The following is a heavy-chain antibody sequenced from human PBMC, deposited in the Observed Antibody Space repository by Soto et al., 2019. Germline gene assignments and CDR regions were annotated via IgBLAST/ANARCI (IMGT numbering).Heavy chain of an antibody. CDR1: GYSFTSYW. Sequence: GESLKISCKGSGYSFTSYWIGWVRQMPGKGLEWMGIIYPGDSDTRYSPSFQGQVTISADKSISTAYLQWSSLKASDTAMYYCARGVMYYYDSSGYYDYWGQGTLVTVSS. CDR3: ARGVMYYYDSSGYYDY. V-gene: IGHV5-51*01. CDR2: IYPGDSDT. J-gene: IGHJ4*02. D-gene: IGHD3-22*01.